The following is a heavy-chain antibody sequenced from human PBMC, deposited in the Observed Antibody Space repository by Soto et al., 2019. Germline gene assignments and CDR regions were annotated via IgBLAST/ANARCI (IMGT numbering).Heavy chain of an antibody. V-gene: IGHV1-3*01. J-gene: IGHJ4*02. CDR1: GYTFTSYA. Sequence: GASVKVSCKASGYTFTSYAMHWVRQAPGQRLEWMGWINAGNGNTKYSQKFQGRVTITRDTSASTAYMELSSLRSEDTAVYYCARATTIFGVAGSSIGYWGQGTLVTVSS. CDR2: INAGNGNT. CDR3: ARATTIFGVAGSSIGY. D-gene: IGHD3-3*01.